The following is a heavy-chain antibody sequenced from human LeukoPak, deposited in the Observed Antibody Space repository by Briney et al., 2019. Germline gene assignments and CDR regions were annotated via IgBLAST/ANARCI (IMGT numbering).Heavy chain of an antibody. Sequence: PGGSLRLSCTTSGFTFSNYPMSWVRQAPGKGLEWLALLGSTAYGGTTKYAASVKGRFTTSRDDSKSIAYLQMNSLKTEDTAVYYCTRPYYDYLTGYYSDYWGQGTLVTVSS. CDR3: TRPYYDYLTGYYSDY. D-gene: IGHD3-9*01. V-gene: IGHV3-49*04. CDR2: LGSTAYGGTT. CDR1: GFTFSNYP. J-gene: IGHJ4*02.